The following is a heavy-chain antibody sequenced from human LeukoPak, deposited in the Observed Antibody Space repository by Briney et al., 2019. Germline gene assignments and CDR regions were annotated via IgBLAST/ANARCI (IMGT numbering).Heavy chain of an antibody. D-gene: IGHD4-17*01. CDR1: GYTFTSYG. Sequence: ASVKVSCKASGYTFTSYGISWVRQAPGRGLEWMGWISAYNGNTNYAQKLQGRVTMTTDTSTSTAYMELRSLRSDDTAVYYCARAYGDYPLNWFDPWGQGTLVTVSS. CDR3: ARAYGDYPLNWFDP. CDR2: ISAYNGNT. J-gene: IGHJ5*02. V-gene: IGHV1-18*01.